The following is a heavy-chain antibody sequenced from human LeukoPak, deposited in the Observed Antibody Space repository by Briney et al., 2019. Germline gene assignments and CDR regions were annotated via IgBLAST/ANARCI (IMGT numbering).Heavy chain of an antibody. CDR1: GYTFTGYY. CDR3: ARVARDEYYDILTGYYSPHFDY. V-gene: IGHV1-2*02. J-gene: IGHJ4*02. D-gene: IGHD3-9*01. Sequence: ASVKVSCKASGYTFTGYYMHWVRQAPGQGLEWMGWINPNSGGTNYPQKFQGRVTMTRDTSISTAYMELSRLRSDDTAVYYCARVARDEYYDILTGYYSPHFDYWGQGTLVTVSS. CDR2: INPNSGGT.